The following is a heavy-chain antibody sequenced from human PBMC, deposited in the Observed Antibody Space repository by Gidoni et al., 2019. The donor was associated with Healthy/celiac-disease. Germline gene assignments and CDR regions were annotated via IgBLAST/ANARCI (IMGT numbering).Heavy chain of an antibody. J-gene: IGHJ6*03. CDR3: ARGAMRVYYYYMDV. Sequence: QVQLVQSGAEVKKPGSSVTVSCKASGGPFSSYAISWVRQAPGQGLEWMGRIIPILGIANYAQKFQGRVTITADKSTSTAYMELSSLRSEDTAVYYCARGAMRVYYYYMDVWGKGTTVTVSS. V-gene: IGHV1-69*09. CDR2: IIPILGIA. CDR1: GGPFSSYA.